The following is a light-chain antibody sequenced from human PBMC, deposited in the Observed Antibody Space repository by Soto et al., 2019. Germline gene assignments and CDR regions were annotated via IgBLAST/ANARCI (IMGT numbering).Light chain of an antibody. V-gene: IGLV2-8*01. CDR2: EVS. CDR3: SSYEGSNNFV. Sequence: QSALTQPPSASGSPGQSVTISCTGTSSDVGGYNYVSWYQQHPGKAPKLMIYEVSKRPSGVPDRFSGSKSGNTASLTVSGLQAEDEADYYCSSYEGSNNFVFGTGTKVTVL. J-gene: IGLJ1*01. CDR1: SSDVGGYNY.